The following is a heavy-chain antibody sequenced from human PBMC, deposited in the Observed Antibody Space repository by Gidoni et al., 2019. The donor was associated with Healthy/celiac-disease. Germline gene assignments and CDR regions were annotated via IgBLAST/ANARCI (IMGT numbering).Heavy chain of an antibody. V-gene: IGHV3-43*01. CDR1: GFTFDDYT. CDR2: ISWDGGST. J-gene: IGHJ3*02. D-gene: IGHD2-21*02. Sequence: EVQLVESGGVVVQPGGSLRRSCAASGFTFDDYTMHWVRQAPGKGLEWVSLISWDGGSTYYADSVKGRFTISRDNSKNSLYLQMNSLRTEDTALYYCAKEGRDYDDAFDIWGQGTMVTVSS. CDR3: AKEGRDYDDAFDI.